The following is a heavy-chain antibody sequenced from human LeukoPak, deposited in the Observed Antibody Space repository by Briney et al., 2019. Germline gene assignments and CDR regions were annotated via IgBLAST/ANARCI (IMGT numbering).Heavy chain of an antibody. CDR2: IYYSRST. Sequence: SETLSLTCTVSGGSISSYYWSWIRQPPGKGLEWIGYIYYSRSTNYNPSLKSRVTISVDMSKNQFSLKLSSVTAADTAVYYCARRLGYGYGGNSGSIDYWGQGTLVTVSS. V-gene: IGHV4-59*08. J-gene: IGHJ4*02. CDR1: GGSISSYY. D-gene: IGHD4-23*01. CDR3: ARRLGYGYGGNSGSIDY.